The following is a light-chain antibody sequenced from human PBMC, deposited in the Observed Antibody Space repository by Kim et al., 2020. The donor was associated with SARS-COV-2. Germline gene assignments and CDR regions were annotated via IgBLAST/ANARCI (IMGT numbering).Light chain of an antibody. J-gene: IGLJ3*02. CDR1: SIDVGDYDY. CDR2: EVS. V-gene: IGLV2-8*01. Sequence: GQSVTISCTGTSIDVGDYDYVSWYQQHPGKAPKLMIYEVSKRPSGVPDRFSGSKSGNTASLTVSGLQAEDEADYYCSSYAGSNNLVFGGGTQLTVL. CDR3: SSYAGSNNLV.